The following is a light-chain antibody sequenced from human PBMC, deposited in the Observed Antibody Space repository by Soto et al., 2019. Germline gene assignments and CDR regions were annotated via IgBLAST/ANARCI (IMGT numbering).Light chain of an antibody. Sequence: QSALALPRSVSWSPGESVTMSSAGTTRDVGGYNYVSWYRQHTGKAPKLMNDYVSELPSALPHRSYSSQPGNTASMPISALQAHDEAAYYSCSYAGSFTRNVFGSGTKFTVL. CDR2: YVS. V-gene: IGLV2-11*01. CDR3: CSYAGSFTRNV. CDR1: TRDVGGYNY. J-gene: IGLJ6*01.